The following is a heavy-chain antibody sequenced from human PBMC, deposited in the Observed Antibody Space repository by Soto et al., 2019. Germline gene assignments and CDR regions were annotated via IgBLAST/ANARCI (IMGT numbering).Heavy chain of an antibody. V-gene: IGHV4-34*01. D-gene: IGHD2-2*01. Sequence: QVQLQQWGAGLLKPSETLSLTCAVYGGSFSGYYWSWIRQPPGKGLEGNGEINDSGSTNYNPALKRRVTIAVDPSKNQFALKLGSVTAADTAVYYCARGLGSSTSCLDYWGQGTLVTVSS. CDR1: GGSFSGYY. CDR3: ARGLGSSTSCLDY. J-gene: IGHJ4*02. CDR2: INDSGST.